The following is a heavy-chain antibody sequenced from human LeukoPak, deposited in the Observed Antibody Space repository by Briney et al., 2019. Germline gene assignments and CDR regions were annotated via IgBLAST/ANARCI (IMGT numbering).Heavy chain of an antibody. CDR3: ARVSIAAAAAFDY. D-gene: IGHD6-13*01. J-gene: IGHJ4*02. CDR2: IYSGGST. V-gene: IGHV3-53*01. Sequence: PGGSLRLSCAASGFTVSSNYMSWVRQAPGKGLEWASVIYSGGSTYYADSVKGRFTISRDNSKNTLYLQMNSLRAEDTAVYYCARVSIAAAAAFDYWGQGTLVTVSS. CDR1: GFTVSSNY.